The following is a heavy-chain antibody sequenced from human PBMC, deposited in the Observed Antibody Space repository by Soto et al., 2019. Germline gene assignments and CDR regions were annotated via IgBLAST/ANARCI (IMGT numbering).Heavy chain of an antibody. CDR3: ARGLGDYFRRYYMDV. J-gene: IGHJ6*03. D-gene: IGHD4-17*01. CDR1: GGSFSGYY. Sequence: SETLSLTCAVYGGSFSGYYWSWIRQPPGKGLEWIGEINHSGSTNYNPSLKSRVTISVDTSKNQFSLKLSSVTAADTAVYYCARGLGDYFRRYYMDVWGKGTTVTVSS. V-gene: IGHV4-34*01. CDR2: INHSGST.